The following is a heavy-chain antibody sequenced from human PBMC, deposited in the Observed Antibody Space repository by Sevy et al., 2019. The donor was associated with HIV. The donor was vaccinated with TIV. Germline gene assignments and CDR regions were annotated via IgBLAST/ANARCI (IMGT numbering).Heavy chain of an antibody. CDR1: GGTFSSYA. CDR2: IIPIFCTA. J-gene: IGHJ6*02. CDR3: ARDYSYYDFWSGPPHYYYYGMDV. Sequence: ASVKVSCKASGGTFSSYAISWVRQAPGQGLEWMGGIIPIFCTANYAQKFQGRVTITADESTSTAYMELSSLRSEDTAVYYCARDYSYYDFWSGPPHYYYYGMDVWGQGTTVTVSS. D-gene: IGHD3-3*01. V-gene: IGHV1-69*13.